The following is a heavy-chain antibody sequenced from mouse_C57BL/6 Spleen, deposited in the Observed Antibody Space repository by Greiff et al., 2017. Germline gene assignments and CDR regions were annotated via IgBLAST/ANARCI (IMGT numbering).Heavy chain of an antibody. J-gene: IGHJ4*01. CDR3: ARKDDGYYDYYAMDY. CDR2: IDPSDSYT. CDR1: GYTFTSSW. Sequence: QVQLQQPGAELVMPGASVKLSCKASGYTFTSSWLHWVKQRPGPGLEWIGEIDPSDSYTNYNQKFKGKSTLTVDKSSSTAYMQLSSLTSEDSAVYYCARKDDGYYDYYAMDYWGQGTSVTVSS. D-gene: IGHD2-3*01. V-gene: IGHV1-69*01.